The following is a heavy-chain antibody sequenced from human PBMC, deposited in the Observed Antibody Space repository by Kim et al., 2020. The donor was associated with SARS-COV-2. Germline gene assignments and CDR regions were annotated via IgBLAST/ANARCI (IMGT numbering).Heavy chain of an antibody. CDR3: ARHLYWFGNTFDV. D-gene: IGHD3-10*01. CDR2: IYYTGSP. J-gene: IGHJ3*01. V-gene: IGHV4-59*08. Sequence: SETLSLTCTVSGGSMKDHYWSWIRQPPGKGLEWIAYIYYTGSPKYHPSLQSRVTISVDTSRDQFSLRLSAVTAADTAVYYCARHLYWFGNTFDVWGQGTAVTVSS. CDR1: GGSMKDHY.